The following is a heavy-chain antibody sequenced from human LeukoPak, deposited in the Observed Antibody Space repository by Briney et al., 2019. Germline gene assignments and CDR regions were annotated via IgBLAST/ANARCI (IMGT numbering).Heavy chain of an antibody. D-gene: IGHD6-13*01. CDR1: GFTFDDYA. CDR3: AKGYSSWYPLADY. CDR2: ISWNSGSI. Sequence: GGSLRLSCAASGFTFDDYAMHWVRQAPGKGLEWVSGISWNSGSIGYADSVEGRFTISRDNAKNSLYLQMNSLRAEDTALYYCAKGYSSWYPLADYWGQGTLVTVSS. J-gene: IGHJ4*02. V-gene: IGHV3-9*01.